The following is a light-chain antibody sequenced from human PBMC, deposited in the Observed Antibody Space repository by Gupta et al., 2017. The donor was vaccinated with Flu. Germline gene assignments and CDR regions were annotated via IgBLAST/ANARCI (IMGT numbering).Light chain of an antibody. Sequence: QSVLTQPPSVSGAPGQRVTISCTGSSSNIGAGYDVHWYQQLPGTAPKHLIYGNSNRPSGVPDRFSGSKSGTSASLAITGLQAEDEADYYCQSYDSSLSALYVFGTGTKVTVL. CDR1: SSNIGAGYD. V-gene: IGLV1-40*01. CDR3: QSYDSSLSALYV. CDR2: GNS. J-gene: IGLJ1*01.